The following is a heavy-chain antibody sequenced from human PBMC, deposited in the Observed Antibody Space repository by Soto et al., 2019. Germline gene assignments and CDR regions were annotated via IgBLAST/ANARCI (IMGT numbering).Heavy chain of an antibody. CDR3: ARRTSPYCSGGSCHPYYFDY. CDR2: IYYSGST. D-gene: IGHD2-15*01. Sequence: QLQLQESGPGLVKPSETLSLTCTVSGGSISSSSYYWGWIRQPPGKGLEWIGSIYYSGSTYYNPSLKSRATISVDTSKNQFSLKLSSVTAADTAVYYCARRTSPYCSGGSCHPYYFDYWGQGTLVTVSS. CDR1: GGSISSSSYY. J-gene: IGHJ4*02. V-gene: IGHV4-39*01.